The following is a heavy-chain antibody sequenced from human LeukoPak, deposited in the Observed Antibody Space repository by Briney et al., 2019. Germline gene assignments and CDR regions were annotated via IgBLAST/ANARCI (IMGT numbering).Heavy chain of an antibody. Sequence: GGSLRLSCAASGFTFSGFWMKWVRQAPGKGLEWVANINQDESQKYYVDSVKGRFTFSRDNAKNSLYLQMNSLRAEDTAVYYCARGHHTRGVYDYWGQGTLVTVSS. CDR3: ARGHHTRGVYDY. CDR2: INQDESQK. J-gene: IGHJ4*02. V-gene: IGHV3-7*01. CDR1: GFTFSGFW. D-gene: IGHD3-10*01.